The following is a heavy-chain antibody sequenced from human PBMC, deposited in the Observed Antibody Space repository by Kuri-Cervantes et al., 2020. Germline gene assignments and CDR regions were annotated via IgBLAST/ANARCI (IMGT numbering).Heavy chain of an antibody. CDR2: ISYDGNNK. J-gene: IGHJ6*03. V-gene: IGHV3-30*14. CDR1: GFTFSSYA. Sequence: GESLKISCAASGFTFSSYAVHWVRQAPGKGLEWVALISYDGNNKYYADSVKGRFTISRDNSKNTLYLQMGSLRAEDMAVYYCVVRVPSTIFGVVINYYYMDVWGKGTTVTVSS. D-gene: IGHD3-3*01. CDR3: VVRVPSTIFGVVINYYYMDV.